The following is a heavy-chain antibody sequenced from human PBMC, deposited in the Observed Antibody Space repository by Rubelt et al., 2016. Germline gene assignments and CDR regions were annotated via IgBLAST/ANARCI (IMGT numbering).Heavy chain of an antibody. Sequence: QVQLVQSGAEVKKPGASVKVSCKASGYTFTSYGISWVRQAPGQGLEWMGWISAYNDDTKYAQKLQGRVTMTTDTSTSTAYMELSSLRSEDTAVYYCARRQQLGPFDYWGQGTLVTVSS. CDR3: ARRQQLGPFDY. CDR2: ISAYNDDT. J-gene: IGHJ4*02. CDR1: GYTFTSYG. D-gene: IGHD6-13*01. V-gene: IGHV1-18*01.